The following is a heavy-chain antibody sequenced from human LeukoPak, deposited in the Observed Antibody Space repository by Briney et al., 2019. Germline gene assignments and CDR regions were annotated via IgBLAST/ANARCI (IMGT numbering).Heavy chain of an antibody. CDR1: GGSLSSSSYY. CDR3: ASYSSSWEFTDY. V-gene: IGHV4-39*01. Sequence: SETLSLTCTVSGGSLSSSSYYWGWIRQPPGKGLEWIGSIYYSGSTYYNPSLKSRVTISVDTSKNQFSLKLSSEPAADTAVYYCASYSSSWEFTDYWGQGTLVTVSS. J-gene: IGHJ4*02. CDR2: IYYSGST. D-gene: IGHD6-13*01.